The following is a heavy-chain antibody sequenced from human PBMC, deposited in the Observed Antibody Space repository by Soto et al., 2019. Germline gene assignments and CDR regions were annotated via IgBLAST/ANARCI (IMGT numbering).Heavy chain of an antibody. CDR2: ISLYSDGT. CDR1: GYTFSNYG. Sequence: DSVKVSCKTSGYTFSNYGITWVRQAPGQPLEWLGWISLYSDGTNYAQKFQGRVSMTTDTSTTTAHMELRSLRSDDTAVYYCARVVPGAEAWFGPWGQGTLVSVSS. CDR3: ARVVPGAEAWFGP. D-gene: IGHD2-2*01. J-gene: IGHJ5*02. V-gene: IGHV1-18*01.